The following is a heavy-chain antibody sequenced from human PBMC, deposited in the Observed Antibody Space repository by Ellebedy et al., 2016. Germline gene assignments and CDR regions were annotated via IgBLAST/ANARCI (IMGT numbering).Heavy chain of an antibody. CDR2: INHSGST. CDR3: ARSRYYYDSGSPAKDYYMDV. J-gene: IGHJ6*03. CDR1: GGSFSGYY. V-gene: IGHV4-34*01. D-gene: IGHD3-10*01. Sequence: AETLSLTCAVYGGSFSGYYWSWIRQPPGKGLEWIGEINHSGSTNYNPSLKSRVTISVGKSKNQFSLKLSSVTAADTAVYYCARSRYYYDSGSPAKDYYMDVWGKGTTVTVSS.